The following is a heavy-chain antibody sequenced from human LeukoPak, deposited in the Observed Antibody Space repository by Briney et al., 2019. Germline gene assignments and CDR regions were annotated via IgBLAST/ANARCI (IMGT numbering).Heavy chain of an antibody. CDR3: AVWSNYYTSAFDI. CDR1: GGSISSGSDY. D-gene: IGHD3-3*01. J-gene: IGHJ3*02. Sequence: SETLSLTCTVSGGSISSGSDYWSWIRQPAGKGLEWIGHIYTSGSTMYNPSLKSRVTISVDTSNNQISLKLSSVTAADTAVYYCAVWSNYYTSAFDIWGQGTMVTVSS. V-gene: IGHV4-61*09. CDR2: IYTSGST.